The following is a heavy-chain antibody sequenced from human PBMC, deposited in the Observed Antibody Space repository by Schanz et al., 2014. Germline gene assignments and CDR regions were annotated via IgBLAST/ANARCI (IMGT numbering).Heavy chain of an antibody. CDR2: INGYNGHT. V-gene: IGHV1-18*01. Sequence: QVQLVQSGAEVKKPGASVKVSCKASGYTFSSYGITWVRQAPGQGLEWMGWINGYNGHTLYAQKFQGRVTVTSDTSTSTVYMELSGLRSEDTAVYYCAGAFDSSGYYFDYWGQGTLVTVSS. J-gene: IGHJ4*02. D-gene: IGHD3-22*01. CDR1: GYTFSSYG. CDR3: AGAFDSSGYYFDY.